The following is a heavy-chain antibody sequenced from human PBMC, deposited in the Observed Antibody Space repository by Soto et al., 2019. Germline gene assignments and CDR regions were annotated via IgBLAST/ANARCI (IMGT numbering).Heavy chain of an antibody. Sequence: SETLSLTCTVSGGSISSGGYYWSWIRQHPGKGLEWIGYIYYSGSTYYNPSLKSRVTISVDTSKNQFSLKLSSVTAADTAVYYCAREVMTTVVTRILDYWVKGTLVT. V-gene: IGHV4-31*03. J-gene: IGHJ4*02. CDR1: GGSISSGGYY. CDR3: AREVMTTVVTRILDY. D-gene: IGHD4-17*01. CDR2: IYYSGST.